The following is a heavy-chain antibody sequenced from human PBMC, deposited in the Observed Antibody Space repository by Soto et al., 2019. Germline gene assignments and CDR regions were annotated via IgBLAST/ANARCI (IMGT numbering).Heavy chain of an antibody. J-gene: IGHJ4*02. D-gene: IGHD5-18*01. CDR3: ARENAVQAWLHHFDH. Sequence: AGSLGLTCASSGFSFSSVAMNWVRPAPGRGLEWVSYISYYGASICYANSLKGRCTISRDNAKNSLSLQMNNLRAEDTAVYYCARENAVQAWLHHFDHWGLGTLVTVSS. CDR2: ISYYGASI. CDR1: GFSFSSVA. V-gene: IGHV3-48*03.